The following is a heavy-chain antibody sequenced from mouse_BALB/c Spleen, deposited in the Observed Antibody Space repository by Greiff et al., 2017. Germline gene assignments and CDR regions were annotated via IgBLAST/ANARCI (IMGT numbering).Heavy chain of an antibody. CDR2: IRNKANGYTT. Sequence: EVQGVESGGGLVQPGGSLRLSCATSGFTFTDYYMSWVRQPPGKALEWLGFIRNKANGYTTEYSASVKGRFTISRDNSQSILYLQMNTLRAEDSATYYCARDAMITTVGAYWGQGTLVTVSA. D-gene: IGHD2-4*01. J-gene: IGHJ3*01. V-gene: IGHV7-3*02. CDR1: GFTFTDYY. CDR3: ARDAMITTVGAY.